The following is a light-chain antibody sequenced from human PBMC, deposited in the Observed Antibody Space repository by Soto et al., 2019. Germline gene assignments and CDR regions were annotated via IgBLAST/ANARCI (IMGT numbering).Light chain of an antibody. Sequence: AIRMTQSPSSLSASTGDRVTITCRASLGISSYLAWYQQKPGKAPKLLIYAASTLQSGVPSRFSGSGSGTDFTLTISSVQPDDFATYYCQQYKSYPLTFGGGTKVDIK. V-gene: IGKV1-8*01. CDR3: QQYKSYPLT. CDR2: AAS. CDR1: LGISSY. J-gene: IGKJ4*01.